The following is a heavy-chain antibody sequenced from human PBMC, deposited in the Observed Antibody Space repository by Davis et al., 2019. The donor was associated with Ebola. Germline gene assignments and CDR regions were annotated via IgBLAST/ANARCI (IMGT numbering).Heavy chain of an antibody. Sequence: PGGSLRLSCAASGFTFSTYSMNWVRQAPGKGLEWVSYISSTSATIYYADSVKGRFTISRDTSKSTLYLQMNSLRVEDTAVYYCAKGGQSPSSGPRDRWGQGTLVTVSS. CDR3: AKGGQSPSSGPRDR. CDR2: ISSTSATI. V-gene: IGHV3-48*01. D-gene: IGHD6-19*01. J-gene: IGHJ5*02. CDR1: GFTFSTYS.